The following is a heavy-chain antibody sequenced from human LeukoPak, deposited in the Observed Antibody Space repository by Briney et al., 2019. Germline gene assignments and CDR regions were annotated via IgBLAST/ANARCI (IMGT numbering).Heavy chain of an antibody. CDR3: AKDTRGYSYGGGFDY. CDR2: ISWNSGSI. CDR1: GFTFDDYA. J-gene: IGHJ4*02. V-gene: IGHV3-9*01. Sequence: GGSLRLSCAASGFTFDDYAMHWVRQAPGKGLEWVSGISWNSGSIGYADSVKGRFTISRDNAKNSLYLQMNSLRAEDTALYYCAKDTRGYSYGGGFDYWGQGTLVTVSS. D-gene: IGHD5-18*01.